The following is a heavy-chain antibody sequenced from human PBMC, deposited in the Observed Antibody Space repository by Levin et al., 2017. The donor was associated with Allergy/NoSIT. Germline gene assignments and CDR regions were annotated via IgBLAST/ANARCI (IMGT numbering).Heavy chain of an antibody. J-gene: IGHJ6*02. CDR2: ISYDGSNK. CDR1: GFTFSSYG. Sequence: GGSLRLSCAASGFTFSSYGMHWVRQAPGKGLEWVAVISYDGSNKYYADSVKGRFTISRDNSKNTLYLQMNSLRAEDTAVYYCAKDLRDCSGGSCYYHYYYGMDVWGQGTTVTVSS. V-gene: IGHV3-30*18. CDR3: AKDLRDCSGGSCYYHYYYGMDV. D-gene: IGHD2-15*01.